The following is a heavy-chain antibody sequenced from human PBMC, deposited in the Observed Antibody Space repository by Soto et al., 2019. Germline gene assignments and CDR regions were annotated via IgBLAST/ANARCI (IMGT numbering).Heavy chain of an antibody. CDR1: GGSISSYY. Sequence: PSETLSLTCTASGGSISSYYWSWIRQPPGKGLEWIGYIYYSGSTNCNPSLKSRVTISVDTSKNQCSLKLSSVAAAYTAVYYCARGKAAYWFDPWGQGTLVTVSS. V-gene: IGHV4-59*01. D-gene: IGHD6-13*01. CDR3: ARGKAAYWFDP. J-gene: IGHJ5*02. CDR2: IYYSGST.